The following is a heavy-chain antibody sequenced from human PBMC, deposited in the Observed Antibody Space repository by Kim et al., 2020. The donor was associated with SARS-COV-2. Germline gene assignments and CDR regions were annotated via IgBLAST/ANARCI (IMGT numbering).Heavy chain of an antibody. V-gene: IGHV4-59*13. CDR1: GGSISSYY. D-gene: IGHD2-21*02. CDR3: AREKYCGGDCYAHCYFDL. CDR2: IHYSGST. J-gene: IGHJ2*01. Sequence: SETLSLTCTVSGGSISSYYWSWIRQPPGKGLEWIGYIHYSGSTNYNPSLKSRVTISVDTSKNQFSLKLSFVTAAVTAVYYCAREKYCGGDCYAHCYFDLWGRGTLVTVSS.